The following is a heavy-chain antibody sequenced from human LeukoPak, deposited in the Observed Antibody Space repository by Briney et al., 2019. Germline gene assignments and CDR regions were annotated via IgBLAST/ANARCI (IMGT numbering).Heavy chain of an antibody. D-gene: IGHD4-23*01. Sequence: SETLSLTCAVYGGSFSGYYWSWIRQPPGKGLEWIGEINHSGSTNYNPSLKSRVTISVDTSKNQFSLKLSSVTAADTAVYYCARRAVVTSSYWFDPWGQGTLVTVSS. V-gene: IGHV4-34*01. CDR1: GGSFSGYY. J-gene: IGHJ5*02. CDR3: ARRAVVTSSYWFDP. CDR2: INHSGST.